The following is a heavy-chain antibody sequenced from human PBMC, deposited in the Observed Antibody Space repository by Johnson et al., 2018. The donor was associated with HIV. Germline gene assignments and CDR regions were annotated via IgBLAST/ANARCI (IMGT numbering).Heavy chain of an antibody. V-gene: IGHV3-30*02. D-gene: IGHD6-13*01. Sequence: QVQLVESGGGVVQPGGSLRLSCAASGFTFSSYGMHWVRQAPGKGLEWVAFIRYDGSSQYFADSVKGRFTISRDNSKNTLYLQMNSLRAEDTAVYYCAKRRGVFYDAFDIWGQGTMVTVSS. CDR3: AKRRGVFYDAFDI. J-gene: IGHJ3*02. CDR1: GFTFSSYG. CDR2: IRYDGSSQ.